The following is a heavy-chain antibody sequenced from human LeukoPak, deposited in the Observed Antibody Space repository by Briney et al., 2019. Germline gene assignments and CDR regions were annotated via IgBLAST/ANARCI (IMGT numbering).Heavy chain of an antibody. CDR3: ASSAGALIDC. V-gene: IGHV3-53*01. Sequence: GGSLRLSCAASGFTVSSNYMTWVRQAPGKGLEWVSVLYSGSSTYYADSVKGRFTISRDNSKNTVYLEMNSLRAEDTAVYYCASSAGALIDCWGQGTLVIVSS. CDR2: LYSGSST. J-gene: IGHJ4*02. D-gene: IGHD6-19*01. CDR1: GFTVSSNY.